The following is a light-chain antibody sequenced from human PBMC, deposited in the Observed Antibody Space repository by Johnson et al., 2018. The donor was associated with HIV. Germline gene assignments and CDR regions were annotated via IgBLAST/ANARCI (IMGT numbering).Light chain of an antibody. CDR2: RNN. V-gene: IGLV1-44*01. Sequence: QSVLTQPPSASGPPGQRVTISCSGSSSNIGSNTVNWYQQLPGTAPKLLIYRNNQRPSGVPDRFSGSKSGTSASLAISGLQAEDEAAYYCAAWDDSLNGRYVFGTGTKVTVL. CDR1: SSNIGSNT. J-gene: IGLJ1*01. CDR3: AAWDDSLNGRYV.